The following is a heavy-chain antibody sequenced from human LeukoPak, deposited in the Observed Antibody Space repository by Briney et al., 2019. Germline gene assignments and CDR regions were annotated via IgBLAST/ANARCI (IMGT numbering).Heavy chain of an antibody. Sequence: GRSLRLSCAASGFTFSDYAIHWVRQAPGKGLEWVAVISYDGSKKYYADSVKGRFTISRDNSKNTLYLQMNSLRAEDTAVYYCASGRRDYFDYWGQGTLVTVSS. CDR2: ISYDGSKK. CDR1: GFTFSDYA. CDR3: ASGRRDYFDY. V-gene: IGHV3-30*04. J-gene: IGHJ4*02. D-gene: IGHD2-21*01.